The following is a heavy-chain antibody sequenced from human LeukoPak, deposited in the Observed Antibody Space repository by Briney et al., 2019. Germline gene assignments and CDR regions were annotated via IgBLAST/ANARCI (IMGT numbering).Heavy chain of an antibody. Sequence: GGSLRLSCVASGFTFSTYGMHWVRQAPGKGLEWVAVISYDGSNKYYADSVKGRFTISRDNSKNTLYLQMNSLRAEDTAVYYCAKRSSYYYDSSSYFDYWGQGTLVTVSS. D-gene: IGHD3-22*01. V-gene: IGHV3-30*18. CDR3: AKRSSYYYDSSSYFDY. J-gene: IGHJ4*02. CDR1: GFTFSTYG. CDR2: ISYDGSNK.